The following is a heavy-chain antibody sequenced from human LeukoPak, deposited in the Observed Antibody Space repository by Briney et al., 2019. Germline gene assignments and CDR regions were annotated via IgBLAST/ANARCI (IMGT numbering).Heavy chain of an antibody. CDR1: GYTFTSYD. J-gene: IGHJ6*02. V-gene: IGHV1-8*01. Sequence: VSVKVSCKASGYTFTSYDINWVRQATGQGLEWMGWMNPNSGNTGYAQKFQGRVTMTRNTSISTAYMELSSLRSEDTAVYYCARQHIAAADYYYGMDVWGQGTTVTVSS. CDR3: ARQHIAAADYYYGMDV. D-gene: IGHD6-13*01. CDR2: MNPNSGNT.